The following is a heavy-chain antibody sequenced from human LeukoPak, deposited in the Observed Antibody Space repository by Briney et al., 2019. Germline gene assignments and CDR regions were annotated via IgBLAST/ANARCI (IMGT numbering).Heavy chain of an antibody. CDR1: GFTFSGSA. CDR2: IGNKVSNYAT. V-gene: IGHV3-73*01. CDR3: AGNYDSWTGLNY. J-gene: IGHJ4*02. Sequence: GGSLRLSCAASGFTFSGSAMHWVRQASGKGLEWVGHIGNKVSNYATEYAASLRGRFTISRDDSRDTAYLQVNSLKTEDTAVYYCAGNYDSWTGLNYWGQGTLVTVSS. D-gene: IGHD3-3*01.